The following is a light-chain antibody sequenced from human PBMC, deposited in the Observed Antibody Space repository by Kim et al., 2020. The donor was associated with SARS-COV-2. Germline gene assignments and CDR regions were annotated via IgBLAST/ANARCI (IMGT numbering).Light chain of an antibody. J-gene: IGLJ2*01. CDR2: GKN. CDR3: NSRASNNNVL. Sequence: SSELTQDPAVSVALGQTVRITCQGDSLRSYYATWYQQKPGQATILVIYGKNNRPSGIPDRFSGSSSGNTASLTITGTQAGDEADYYCNSRASNNNVLFGG. V-gene: IGLV3-19*01. CDR1: SLRSYY.